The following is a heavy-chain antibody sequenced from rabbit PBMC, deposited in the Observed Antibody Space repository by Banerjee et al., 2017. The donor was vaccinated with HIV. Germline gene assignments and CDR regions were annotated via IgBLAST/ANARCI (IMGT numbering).Heavy chain of an antibody. V-gene: IGHV1S40*01. CDR2: IEPEYGAT. CDR3: ATDYTTDSGFAGLDWLDL. Sequence: EESGGGLVKPGASLTLTCTASGFSFSSGYYMCWVRQAPGTGLEWISYIEPEYGATDYASWAKGRFTFSKTSSTTVTLQMTSLTAADTATYFCATDYTTDSGFAGLDWLDLWGPGTLVTDS. J-gene: IGHJ6*01. D-gene: IGHD1-1*01. CDR1: GFSFSSGYY.